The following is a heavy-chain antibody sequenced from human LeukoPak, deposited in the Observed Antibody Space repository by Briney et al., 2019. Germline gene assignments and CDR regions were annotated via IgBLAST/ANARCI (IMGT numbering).Heavy chain of an antibody. D-gene: IGHD6-19*01. CDR1: GFTFGDYG. J-gene: IGHJ4*02. CDR2: IRSKAYGGTT. CDR3: TRSSSGWYSDY. Sequence: GGSLRLSCTASGFTFGDYGMSGVRQAPGKGLEGVGFIRSKAYGGTTEYAASVKGRFIISRDDFKSIAYLQMNSLKTEDTAVYYCTRSSSGWYSDYWGQGTLVTVSS. V-gene: IGHV3-49*04.